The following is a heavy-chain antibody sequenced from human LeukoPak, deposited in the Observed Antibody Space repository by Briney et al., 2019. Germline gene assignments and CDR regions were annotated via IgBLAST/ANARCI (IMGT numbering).Heavy chain of an antibody. V-gene: IGHV3-48*02. Sequence: GGSLRLSCAASGFTFSSYSMNWVRQAPGKGLEWVSYSSSSSSTIYYADSVKGRFTISRDNAKNSLYLRMNSLRDEDTAVYYCARDSEWWIQLWPTGRGGYFDYWGQGTLVTVSS. CDR2: SSSSSSTI. D-gene: IGHD5-18*01. J-gene: IGHJ4*02. CDR3: ARDSEWWIQLWPTGRGGYFDY. CDR1: GFTFSSYS.